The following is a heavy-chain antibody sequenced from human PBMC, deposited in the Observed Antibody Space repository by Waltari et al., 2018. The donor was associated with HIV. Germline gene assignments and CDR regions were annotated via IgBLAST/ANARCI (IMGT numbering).Heavy chain of an antibody. J-gene: IGHJ6*02. CDR1: SGSFNVYY. CDR3: VGGNWNYGDYYYGMDG. CDR2: ISHSGTT. D-gene: IGHD1-7*01. Sequence: QVQLHQWGTGLLKPSETLSLTCAVYSGSFNVYYWTWVRQRPGKGLEWIGEISHSGTTNYKPSLKRRVTISVDTSKNQFSLRLRSVTAKDSATYFCVGGNWNYGDYYYGMDGWGQGTIVTVSS. V-gene: IGHV4-34*01.